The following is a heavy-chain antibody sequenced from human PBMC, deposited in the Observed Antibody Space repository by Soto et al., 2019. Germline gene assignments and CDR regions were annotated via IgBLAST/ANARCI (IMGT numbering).Heavy chain of an antibody. V-gene: IGHV1-8*01. CDR3: ARGINYYDSGDDAFDI. CDR2: MNPNSGNT. D-gene: IGHD3-10*01. J-gene: IGHJ3*02. Sequence: QVQLVQSGAEVKKPGASVKVSCKASGYTFTSYDINWVRQATGQGLEWMGWMNPNSGNTGYAQKFQCRVPMTRNTSLSTAYMELSSLRSEDTAVYYCARGINYYDSGDDAFDIWGQGTMVTVSS. CDR1: GYTFTSYD.